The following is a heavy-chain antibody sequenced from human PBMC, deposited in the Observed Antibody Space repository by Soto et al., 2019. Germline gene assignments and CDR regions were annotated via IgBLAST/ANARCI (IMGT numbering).Heavy chain of an antibody. Sequence: SETLSLTCTVSGGSISSGDYYWSWIRLPPGRGLEWIGQISYVGSTNYNPSLKSRVTMSVDMSKNQFSLKLGSVTAADTAVYYCARALVGRSAWFGPCGQGSLVTVSS. CDR3: ARALVGRSAWFGP. CDR1: GGSISSGDYY. J-gene: IGHJ5*02. V-gene: IGHV4-61*08. D-gene: IGHD3-9*01. CDR2: ISYVGST.